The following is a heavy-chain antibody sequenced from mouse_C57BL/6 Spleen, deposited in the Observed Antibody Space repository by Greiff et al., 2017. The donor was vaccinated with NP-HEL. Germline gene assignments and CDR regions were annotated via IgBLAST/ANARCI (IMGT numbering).Heavy chain of an antibody. CDR1: GYTFTSYW. CDR2: IDPNRGGT. J-gene: IGHJ4*01. D-gene: IGHD2-4*01. V-gene: IGHV1-72*01. Sequence: QVQLQQPGAELVKPGASVKLSCKASGYTFTSYWMHWVKQRPGRGLEWIGRIDPNRGGTKYNEKFKRKATLTVDKPSSKAYMQLSSLTSEDSAVYYCARGESTMITKRGYYYAMDYWGQGTSVTVSS. CDR3: ARGESTMITKRGYYYAMDY.